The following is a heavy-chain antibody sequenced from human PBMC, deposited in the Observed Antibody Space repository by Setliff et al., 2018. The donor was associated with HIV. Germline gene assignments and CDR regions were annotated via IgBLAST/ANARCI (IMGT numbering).Heavy chain of an antibody. J-gene: IGHJ3*02. V-gene: IGHV1-69*10. CDR2: IIPLLGIV. Sequence: ASVKVPCKASGGTFNNFAISWVRRAPGQGLEWMGAIIPLLGIVNYAQNFQGRVTITADKSTSTAYVELSSLKSEDTALYYCAREPYGGNPGNAFDIWGQGTMVTVSS. D-gene: IGHD2-15*01. CDR3: AREPYGGNPGNAFDI. CDR1: GGTFNNFA.